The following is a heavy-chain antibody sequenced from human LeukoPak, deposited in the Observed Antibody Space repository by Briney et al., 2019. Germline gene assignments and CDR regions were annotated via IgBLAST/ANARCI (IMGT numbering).Heavy chain of an antibody. D-gene: IGHD6-13*01. Sequence: ASVKVSCKASGNTFIDSYIHWVRQAPGLGLEWMGWMNPNSGAKNYAEKFQGRVTMTRDTSISTAYMELSRLTSDDTAVYYCARVGTTTAAATEGYWGQGTLVTVSS. CDR1: GNTFIDSY. V-gene: IGHV1-2*02. J-gene: IGHJ4*02. CDR2: MNPNSGAK. CDR3: ARVGTTTAAATEGY.